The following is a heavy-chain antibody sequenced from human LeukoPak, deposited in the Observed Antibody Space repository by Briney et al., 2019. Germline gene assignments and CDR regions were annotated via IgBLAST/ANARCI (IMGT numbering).Heavy chain of an antibody. Sequence: GGSLRLSCAASGFTFDDYAMHWVRQAPGKGLEWVSGISWNSGSIGYVDSVKGRFSISRDNAKNSLYLQMNSLRAEDTALYYCAKPGYSYGYFDYWGQGTLVTVSS. J-gene: IGHJ4*02. CDR2: ISWNSGSI. D-gene: IGHD5-18*01. CDR3: AKPGYSYGYFDY. CDR1: GFTFDDYA. V-gene: IGHV3-9*01.